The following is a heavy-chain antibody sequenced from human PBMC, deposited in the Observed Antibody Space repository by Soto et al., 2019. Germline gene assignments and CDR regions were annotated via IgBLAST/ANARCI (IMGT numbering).Heavy chain of an antibody. CDR3: AGMGTSDLTQADRPTGINWFDP. Sequence: QVQLVESGGGVVQPGRSLRLSCAASGFTFSSYGMHWVRQAPGKGLEWVAVIWYDGSNKYYADSVKGRFTISRDNSKNTLYLQMNSLRAEDTAVYYCAGMGTSDLTQADRPTGINWFDPWGQGTLVTVSS. CDR2: IWYDGSNK. D-gene: IGHD7-27*01. V-gene: IGHV3-33*01. J-gene: IGHJ5*02. CDR1: GFTFSSYG.